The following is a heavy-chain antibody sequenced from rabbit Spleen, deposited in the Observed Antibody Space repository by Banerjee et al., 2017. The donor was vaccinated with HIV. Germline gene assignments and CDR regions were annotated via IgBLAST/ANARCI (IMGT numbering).Heavy chain of an antibody. V-gene: IGHV1S40*01. CDR2: IDPLFGST. CDR3: VRDQAGYAGYGPYYFNL. Sequence: QSLEESGGDLVKPGASLTLTCTASGFSFSGYGVNWVRQAPGKGLEWIGYIDPLFGSTYYANWVNGRFTISRHNAQNTLYLQLSSLTAADTATYFCVRDQAGYAGYGPYYFNLWGPGTLVTVS. D-gene: IGHD7-1*01. CDR1: GFSFSGYG. J-gene: IGHJ4*01.